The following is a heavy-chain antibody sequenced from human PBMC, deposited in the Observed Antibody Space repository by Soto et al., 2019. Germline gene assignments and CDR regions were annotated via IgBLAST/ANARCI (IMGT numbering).Heavy chain of an antibody. V-gene: IGHV3-74*01. J-gene: IGHJ4*02. CDR3: TRDLGGGGSY. CDR1: GFTFSNYW. D-gene: IGHD3-10*01. Sequence: EVQLVEAGGGIVQPGGSLRLSCAASGFTFSNYWMHWVRQAPGQGLVWVSRLNTNGRITDYADCVQGRFTISSDNARNTLYLQINSLRVEDTAVYYCTRDLGGGGSYWGQGTLVTVSS. CDR2: LNTNGRIT.